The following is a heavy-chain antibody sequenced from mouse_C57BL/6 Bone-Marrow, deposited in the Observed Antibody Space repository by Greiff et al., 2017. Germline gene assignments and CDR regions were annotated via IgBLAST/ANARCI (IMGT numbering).Heavy chain of an antibody. D-gene: IGHD1-1*01. CDR2: IWSDGST. Sequence: VKLMESGPGLVAPSQSLSITCTVSGFSLTSYGVHWVRQPPGKGLEWLVVIWSDGSTTYNSALKSRLSISKDNSKSQVFLKMNSLQTDDTAMYYCARRRYYGSSYDYAMDYWGQGTSVTVSS. CDR3: ARRRYYGSSYDYAMDY. V-gene: IGHV2-6*03. CDR1: GFSLTSYG. J-gene: IGHJ4*01.